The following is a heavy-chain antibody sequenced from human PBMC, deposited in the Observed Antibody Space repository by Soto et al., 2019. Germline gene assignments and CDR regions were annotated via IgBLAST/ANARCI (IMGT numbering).Heavy chain of an antibody. J-gene: IGHJ5*02. CDR1: GDSINSDGYF. D-gene: IGHD2-21*01. V-gene: IGHV4-31*03. CDR2: IHHFGTT. CDR3: ARVICASSICYFPAWFDP. Sequence: NPSETLSLTCTVSGDSINSDGYFWSWIRQHPGKGLEWIGSIHHFGTTYYNPSLNSRLTMSMDTSKNQFSLNLMSVTAADTAVYYCARVICASSICYFPAWFDPWGRGTLVTVSS.